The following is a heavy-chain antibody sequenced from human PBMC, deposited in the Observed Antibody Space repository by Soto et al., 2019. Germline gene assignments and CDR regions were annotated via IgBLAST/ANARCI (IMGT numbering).Heavy chain of an antibody. CDR3: AKILATSDYYWYGLDV. CDR2: ISASGDRT. Sequence: DVQLLESGGGLAQPGGSLRISCLASGFTFSSYAMDWVRQAPGKGLESISSISASGDRTYYADSVKGRFTISRDNSKNWLFLQMNSLRAEDTAVYYCAKILATSDYYWYGLDVWGQGAAVTVSS. J-gene: IGHJ6*02. V-gene: IGHV3-23*01. D-gene: IGHD2-2*01. CDR1: GFTFSSYA.